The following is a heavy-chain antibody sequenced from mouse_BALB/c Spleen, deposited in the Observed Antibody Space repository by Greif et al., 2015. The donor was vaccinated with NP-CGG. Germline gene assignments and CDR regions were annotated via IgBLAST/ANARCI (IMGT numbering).Heavy chain of an antibody. Sequence: LVKTGASVKISCKASGYSFTGYYMHWVKQSHGKSLEWIGYISCYNGATSYNQKFKGKATFTVDTPSSTAYMQFNSLTSEDSAVYYCARPYYGYVPFFAYWGQGTLVTVSA. J-gene: IGHJ3*01. V-gene: IGHV1S34*01. D-gene: IGHD1-2*01. CDR2: ISCYNGAT. CDR3: ARPYYGYVPFFAY. CDR1: GYSFTGYY.